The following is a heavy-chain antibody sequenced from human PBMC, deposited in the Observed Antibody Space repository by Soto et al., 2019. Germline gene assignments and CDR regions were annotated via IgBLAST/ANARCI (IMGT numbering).Heavy chain of an antibody. CDR1: GFTFSNAW. D-gene: IGHD3-22*01. J-gene: IGHJ4*02. V-gene: IGHV3-15*01. CDR3: TTDSDYYDSSGYYYVDY. Sequence: EVQLVESGGGLVKPGGSLRLSCAASGFTFSNAWMSWVRQAPGKGLEWVGRIKSKTDGGTTDYAAPVKGRFTIPRDDSKNTLYLQMNSLKTEDTAVYYCTTDSDYYDSSGYYYVDYWGQGTLVTVSS. CDR2: IKSKTDGGTT.